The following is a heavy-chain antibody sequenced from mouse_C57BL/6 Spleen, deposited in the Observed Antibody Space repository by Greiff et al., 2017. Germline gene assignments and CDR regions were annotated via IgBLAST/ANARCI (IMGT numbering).Heavy chain of an antibody. D-gene: IGHD2-12*01. CDR3: ARRAYSNDVFAY. CDR2: INPGSGGT. V-gene: IGHV1-54*01. Sequence: QVQLQQSGAELVRPGTSVKVSCKASGYAFTNYLIEWVKQRPGQGLEWIGVINPGSGGTNYNEKFKGKATLTADKSSSTAYMQLSSLTSEDSAVYFCARRAYSNDVFAYWGQGTLVTVSA. J-gene: IGHJ3*01. CDR1: GYAFTNYL.